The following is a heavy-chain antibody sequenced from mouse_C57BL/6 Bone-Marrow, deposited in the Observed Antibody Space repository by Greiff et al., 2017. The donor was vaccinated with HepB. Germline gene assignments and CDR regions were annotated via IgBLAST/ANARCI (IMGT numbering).Heavy chain of an antibody. CDR3: ARKLSDGYYVAY. V-gene: IGHV1-81*01. J-gene: IGHJ3*01. Sequence: QVQLKESGAELARPGASVKLSCKASGYTFTSYGISWVKQRTGQGLEWIGEIYPRSGNTYYNEKFKGKATLTADKSSSTAYMELRSLTSEDSAVYFCARKLSDGYYVAYWGQGTLVTVSA. D-gene: IGHD2-3*01. CDR2: IYPRSGNT. CDR1: GYTFTSYG.